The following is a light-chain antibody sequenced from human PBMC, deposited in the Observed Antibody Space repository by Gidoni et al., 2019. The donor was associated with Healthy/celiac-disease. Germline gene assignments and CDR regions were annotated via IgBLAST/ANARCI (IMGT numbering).Light chain of an antibody. CDR2: SAS. J-gene: IGKJ1*01. V-gene: IGKV1-39*01. CDR1: QSISSY. CDR3: QQGYSTPRT. Sequence: EIQMLHSPSSLSASVGDRVTSTCRASQSISSYLDWYQQKPGKAPKLLIYSASSLQSGVPSRFSGSGSGTDFTLTISRLQPEDFATYYCQQGYSTPRTFGQGTKVEIK.